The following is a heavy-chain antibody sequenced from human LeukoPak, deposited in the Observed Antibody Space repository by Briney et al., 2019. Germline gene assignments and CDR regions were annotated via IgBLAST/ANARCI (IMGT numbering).Heavy chain of an antibody. Sequence: PSETLSLTCTVSGGSISSYYWSWIRQPPGKGLEWIGYIYYSGSTNYNPSLKSRVTISVDTSKNQFSLKLSFVTAADTAVYYCARGIVAAAATPWFDPWGQGTLVTVSS. CDR3: ARGIVAAAATPWFDP. CDR1: GGSISSYY. J-gene: IGHJ5*02. V-gene: IGHV4-59*01. CDR2: IYYSGST. D-gene: IGHD6-13*01.